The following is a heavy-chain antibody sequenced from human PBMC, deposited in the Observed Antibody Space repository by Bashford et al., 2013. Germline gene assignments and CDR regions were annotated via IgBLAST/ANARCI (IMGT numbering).Heavy chain of an antibody. CDR3: ARVPSNYDYIWGSYKAFDI. D-gene: IGHD3-16*01. V-gene: IGHV1-69*01. J-gene: IGHJ3*02. CDR2: HPXFGTA. Sequence: WVRQALGQGLSGWRDHPXFGTANYAQKFQGRVTITADESTSTAYMELSSLRSEDTAVYYCARVPSNYDYIWGSYKAFDIWGQGTMVTVSS.